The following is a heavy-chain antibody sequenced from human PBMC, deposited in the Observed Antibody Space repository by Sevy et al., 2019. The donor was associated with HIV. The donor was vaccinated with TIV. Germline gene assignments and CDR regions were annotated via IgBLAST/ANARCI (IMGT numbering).Heavy chain of an antibody. V-gene: IGHV4-59*01. CDR2: IYYNGRT. J-gene: IGHJ6*02. CDR1: GDSISGYY. CDR3: ARAAANYYYAMDV. Sequence: SETLSLTCTVFGDSISGYYWSWIRQSPGKGLQWIGYIYYNGRTNYDPSLKSRVTISTDTSKNQFPLKLSSVTAADTAIYYCARAAANYYYAMDVWGQGTTVTVSS.